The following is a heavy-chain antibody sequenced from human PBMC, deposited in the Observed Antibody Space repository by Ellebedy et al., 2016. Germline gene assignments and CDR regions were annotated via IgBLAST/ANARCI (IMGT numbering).Heavy chain of an antibody. Sequence: SETLSLTCTVSGGSISSRSYYWGWIRQPPGKGLEWIGSIYYSGTTYYNPSLNSRVTISEDMSKNQFSLKLRSVTVADTAVYYCAKTAGPRPYYYMDVWGKGTTVTVSS. J-gene: IGHJ6*03. CDR3: AKTAGPRPYYYMDV. CDR1: GGSISSRSYY. V-gene: IGHV4-39*07. CDR2: IYYSGTT.